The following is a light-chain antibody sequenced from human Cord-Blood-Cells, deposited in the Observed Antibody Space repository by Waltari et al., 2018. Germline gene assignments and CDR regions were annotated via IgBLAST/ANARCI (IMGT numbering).Light chain of an antibody. CDR3: GTWDSSLSAGV. V-gene: IGLV1-51*01. J-gene: IGLJ3*02. Sequence: QSVLTQPPSVSAAPGRKVTISCSGISSNLGNNYVSWYQQLPGTAPKLLIYDNNKRPTGIPDRFSGAKSGTSATLGITGRQTGDEADYYCGTWDSSLSAGVFGGGTKLTVL. CDR1: SSNLGNNY. CDR2: DNN.